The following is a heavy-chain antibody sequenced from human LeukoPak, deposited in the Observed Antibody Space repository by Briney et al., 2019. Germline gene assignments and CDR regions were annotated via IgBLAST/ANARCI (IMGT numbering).Heavy chain of an antibody. V-gene: IGHV4-59*01. J-gene: IGHJ4*02. CDR1: GGSIISYY. CDR2: IHSSEKT. D-gene: IGHD4/OR15-4a*01. Sequence: SETLSLTCTVSGGSIISYYWSWIRQSPQKGLEWIAYIHSSEKTNYNPSLKSRVTISVDTSKNQFSLKVTSMTAADTAVYYCARDFRMTMVDYWGQGTLVTVSS. CDR3: ARDFRMTMVDY.